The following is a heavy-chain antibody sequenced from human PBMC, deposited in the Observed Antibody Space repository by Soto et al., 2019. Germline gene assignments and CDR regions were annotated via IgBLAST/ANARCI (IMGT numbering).Heavy chain of an antibody. J-gene: IGHJ6*03. D-gene: IGHD6-13*01. CDR1: GFTFSSYW. CDR2: IKQDGSEK. CDR3: ARDSSSYLQIPYYYYYYMDV. V-gene: IGHV3-7*01. Sequence: GGSLRLSCAASGFTFSSYWMSWVRQAPGKGLEWVANIKQDGSEKYYVDSVKGRFTISRDNAKNSLYLQMNSLRAEDTAVYYCARDSSSYLQIPYYYYYYMDVWGKGTTVTVSS.